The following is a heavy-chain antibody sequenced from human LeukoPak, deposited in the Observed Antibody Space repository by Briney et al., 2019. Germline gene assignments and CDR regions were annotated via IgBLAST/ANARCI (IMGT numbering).Heavy chain of an antibody. Sequence: SETLSLTCTVSGGSISSGSYYWSWIRQPAGTGLEWIGRIYTSGSTNYNPSLKSRVTMSVDTSKNQFSLKLSSVTAADTAVYYCARLNSYYYYYMDVWGKGTTVTISS. CDR2: IYTSGST. J-gene: IGHJ6*03. CDR1: GGSISSGSYY. CDR3: ARLNSYYYYYMDV. V-gene: IGHV4-61*02.